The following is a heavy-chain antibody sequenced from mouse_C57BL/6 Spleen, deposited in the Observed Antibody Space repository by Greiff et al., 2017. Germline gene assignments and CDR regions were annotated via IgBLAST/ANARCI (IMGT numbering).Heavy chain of an antibody. V-gene: IGHV1-66*01. CDR2: IYPGSGNT. J-gene: IGHJ2*01. D-gene: IGHD2-4*01. Sequence: QVQLQQSGPELVKPGASVKISCKASGYSFTSYYIHWVKQRPGQGLEWIGWIYPGSGNTKYNEKFKGKATLTADTSSSTAYMQLSSLTSEDSAVYYCARGRYDYVFDYWGQGTTLTVSS. CDR3: ARGRYDYVFDY. CDR1: GYSFTSYY.